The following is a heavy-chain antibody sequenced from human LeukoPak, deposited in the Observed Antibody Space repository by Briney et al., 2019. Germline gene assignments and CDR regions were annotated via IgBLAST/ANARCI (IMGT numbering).Heavy chain of an antibody. CDR3: ARVSKYYYDSSGYYFRNDAFDI. CDR1: GFIFSDYY. Sequence: GGSLRLSCAASGFIFSDYYMSWIRQAPGKGLEWVANIKQDGSEKYYVDSVKGRFTISRDNAKNSLYLQMNSLRAEDTAVYYCARVSKYYYDSSGYYFRNDAFDIWGQGTMVTVSS. J-gene: IGHJ3*02. V-gene: IGHV3-7*01. CDR2: IKQDGSEK. D-gene: IGHD3-22*01.